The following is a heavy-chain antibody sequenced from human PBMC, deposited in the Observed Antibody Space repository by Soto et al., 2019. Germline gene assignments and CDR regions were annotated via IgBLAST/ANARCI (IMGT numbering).Heavy chain of an antibody. V-gene: IGHV6-1*01. CDR1: GDSVSSNTAS. J-gene: IGHJ5*02. D-gene: IGHD5-12*01. CDR2: TYFRSKWYN. Sequence: SQTLSLTCAISGDSVSSNTASWNWIRQSPSRGLEWLGRTYFRSKWYNDYAVSVKSRIIIKPDTSKNQFSLQLNSVTPEDTAVYFCAKGDNLGPKAGYAFDPWGQGIMVTVSS. CDR3: AKGDNLGPKAGYAFDP.